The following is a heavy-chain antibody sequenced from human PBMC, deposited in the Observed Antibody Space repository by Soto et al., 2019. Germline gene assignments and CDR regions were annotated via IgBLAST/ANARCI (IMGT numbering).Heavy chain of an antibody. J-gene: IGHJ5*02. D-gene: IGHD2-15*01. V-gene: IGHV1-3*01. Sequence: ASVKVSCKASGYTFTSYAMHWVRQAPGQRLEWMGWINAGNGNTKYSQKFQGRVTITRDTSASTAYMELSSLRSDDTAVYYCAGGGVHCYVGSCPYNWFDPWGQGTLVTVSS. CDR2: INAGNGNT. CDR1: GYTFTSYA. CDR3: AGGGVHCYVGSCPYNWFDP.